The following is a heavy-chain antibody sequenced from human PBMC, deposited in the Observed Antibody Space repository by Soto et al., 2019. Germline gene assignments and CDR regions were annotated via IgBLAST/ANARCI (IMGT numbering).Heavy chain of an antibody. J-gene: IGHJ4*02. CDR3: AKDPGDTAMVIEYYFDY. D-gene: IGHD5-18*01. Sequence: GGSLRLSCAASGFTFSSYGMHWVRQAPGKGLEWVAVISYDGSNKYYADSVKGRFTISRDNSKNTLYLQMNSLRAEDTAVYYCAKDPGDTAMVIEYYFDYWGQGTLVTVSS. V-gene: IGHV3-30*18. CDR2: ISYDGSNK. CDR1: GFTFSSYG.